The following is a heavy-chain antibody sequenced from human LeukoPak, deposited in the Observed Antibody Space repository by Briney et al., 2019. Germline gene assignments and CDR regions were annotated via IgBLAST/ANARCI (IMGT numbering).Heavy chain of an antibody. D-gene: IGHD6-19*01. CDR2: ISYDGSNK. CDR1: GFTFRSYP. Sequence: PGRSLRLSCAASGFTFRSYPMQWVRQAPGKGLEWVAVISYDGSNKYYTDSVKGRFTISRDNSKNTLYLEMNSLRAEDTAVYYCARDRISGGGWSPGVDLWGQGTLVAVST. CDR3: ARDRISGGGWSPGVDL. J-gene: IGHJ4*02. V-gene: IGHV3-30*04.